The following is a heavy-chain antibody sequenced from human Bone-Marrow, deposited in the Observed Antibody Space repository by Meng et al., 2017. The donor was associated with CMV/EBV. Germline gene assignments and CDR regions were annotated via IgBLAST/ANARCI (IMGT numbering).Heavy chain of an antibody. CDR1: GYTFTSYA. CDR3: ATAGLIVPALGF. CDR2: INAGNGNT. Sequence: QVQLAQSGAEVTKPGASVKVSCKASGYTFTSYAMHWVRQAPGQRLEWMGWINAGNGNTKYSQKFQGRVTITRDISASTAYMELSSLRSEDTAVYYCATAGLIVPALGFWGQGTLVTVSS. D-gene: IGHD2-2*01. V-gene: IGHV1-3*01. J-gene: IGHJ4*02.